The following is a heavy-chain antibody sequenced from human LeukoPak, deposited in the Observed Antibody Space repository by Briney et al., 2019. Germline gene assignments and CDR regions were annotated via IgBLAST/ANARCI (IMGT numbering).Heavy chain of an antibody. CDR2: INPNSGGT. Sequence: ASVKVSCKASGYTFTGYYMHWVRQAPGQGLEWMGWINPNSGGTNYAQKFQGRATMTRDTSISTAYMELSRLRSDDTAVYYCLLYQLLSANPDWFDPWGQGTLVTVSS. V-gene: IGHV1-2*02. D-gene: IGHD2-2*01. CDR1: GYTFTGYY. J-gene: IGHJ5*02. CDR3: LLYQLLSANPDWFDP.